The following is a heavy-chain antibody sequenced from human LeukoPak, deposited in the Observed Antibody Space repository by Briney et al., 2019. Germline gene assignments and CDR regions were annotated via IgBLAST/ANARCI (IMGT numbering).Heavy chain of an antibody. Sequence: SETLSLTCTVSGGSISSGGYYWSWSRQQPGKGLEWIGYIYYSGSTYYNPSLKSRVTISVDTSKNQFSLRLTSVTAADTAVYYCARVQVGFFDYWGQGTLVTVSS. D-gene: IGHD1-26*01. CDR3: ARVQVGFFDY. J-gene: IGHJ4*02. CDR2: IYYSGST. CDR1: GGSISSGGYY. V-gene: IGHV4-31*03.